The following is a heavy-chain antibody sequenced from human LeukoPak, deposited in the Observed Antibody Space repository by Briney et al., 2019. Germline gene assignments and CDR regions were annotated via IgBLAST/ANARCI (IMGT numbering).Heavy chain of an antibody. Sequence: GGSLRLSCVASGFSFSRMHWVRQAPGKGLVWVSRIDNGGTTTLYADSVRGRFTISRDNAKKTLYLQMNSLRAEDTVIYFCARVRSDYSSSSPPDYWGQGTPVTVSS. V-gene: IGHV3-74*01. D-gene: IGHD6-6*01. CDR1: GFSFSR. CDR3: ARVRSDYSSSSPPDY. CDR2: IDNGGTTT. J-gene: IGHJ4*02.